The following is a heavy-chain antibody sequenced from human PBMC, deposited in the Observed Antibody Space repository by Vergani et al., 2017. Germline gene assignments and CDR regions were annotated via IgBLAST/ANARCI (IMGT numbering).Heavy chain of an antibody. D-gene: IGHD2-15*01. CDR2: IYPGDSDT. Sequence: EVQLVQSGAAVKKPGESLKISCKCSGYSFTSYWIGWVRQMPGKGLEWMGIIYPGDSDTRYSPSFQGQVTISADKSISTAYLQWSSLKASDTAMYYCASSPGISRRPSYYFDYWGQGTLVTVSS. CDR3: ASSPGISRRPSYYFDY. J-gene: IGHJ4*02. V-gene: IGHV5-51*01. CDR1: GYSFTSYW.